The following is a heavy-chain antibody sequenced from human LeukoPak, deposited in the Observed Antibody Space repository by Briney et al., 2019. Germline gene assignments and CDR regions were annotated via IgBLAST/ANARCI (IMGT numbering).Heavy chain of an antibody. D-gene: IGHD4-11*01. J-gene: IGHJ4*02. CDR1: GGSFSGYY. V-gene: IGHV4-34*01. CDR2: INHSGST. CDR3: AGGINYPPTCLYY. Sequence: PSETLSLTCAVYGGSFSGYYWSWIRQPPGKGLEWMGEINHSGSTNYNPSLKSRVTISVEKYKNQFSLKLRYVTGADTAVYYCAGGINYPPTCLYYWGQGTLLSVSS.